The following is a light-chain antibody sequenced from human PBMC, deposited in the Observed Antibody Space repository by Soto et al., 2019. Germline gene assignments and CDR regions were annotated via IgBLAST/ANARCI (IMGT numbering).Light chain of an antibody. Sequence: DIQMTQSPSTLSASVGDRVTITCRASQIISSWLAWYQQKPGKAPKLLIYGASSLESAVPSRFSGSGSGTEFTLTISSLQPDDFATYYCQQYNSYWTFGQGTKVEIK. V-gene: IGKV1-5*01. CDR2: GAS. CDR1: QIISSW. CDR3: QQYNSYWT. J-gene: IGKJ1*01.